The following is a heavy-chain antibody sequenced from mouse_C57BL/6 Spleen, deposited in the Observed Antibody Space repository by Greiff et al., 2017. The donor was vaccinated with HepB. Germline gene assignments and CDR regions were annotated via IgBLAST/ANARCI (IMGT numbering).Heavy chain of an antibody. CDR3: ARGSNYPYFDY. V-gene: IGHV5-17*01. Sequence: DVMLVESGGGLVKPGGSLKLSCAASGFTFSDYGMHWVRQAPEKGLEWVAYISSGSSTIYYADTVKGRFTISRDNAKNTLFLQMTSLRSEDTAMYYCARGSNYPYFDYWGQGTTLTVSS. D-gene: IGHD2-5*01. J-gene: IGHJ2*01. CDR2: ISSGSSTI. CDR1: GFTFSDYG.